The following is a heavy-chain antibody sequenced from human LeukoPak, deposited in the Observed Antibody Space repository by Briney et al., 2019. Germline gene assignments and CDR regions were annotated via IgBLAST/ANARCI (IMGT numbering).Heavy chain of an antibody. Sequence: GGSLRLSCVVSRFTFSGYWMRWVRQAPGKGLEWVAAINKEGSEKRYVDSVEGRFTISRDNARKSVYLQMTSLGAEDTAVYYCATYTQHFGAPGGADYWGLGTLVTVSS. CDR1: RFTFSGYW. J-gene: IGHJ4*02. CDR3: ATYTQHFGAPGGADY. CDR2: INKEGSEK. D-gene: IGHD2-8*02. V-gene: IGHV3-7*03.